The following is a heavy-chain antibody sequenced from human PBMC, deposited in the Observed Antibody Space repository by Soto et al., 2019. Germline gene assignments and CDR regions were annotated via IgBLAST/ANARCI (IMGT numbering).Heavy chain of an antibody. CDR3: ARVKATLYRHYYFDY. CDR2: TYYRSKWYN. D-gene: IGHD5-12*01. J-gene: IGHJ4*02. CDR1: GDSVSSNSVA. V-gene: IGHV6-1*01. Sequence: PSQTLSLTCAISGDSVSSNSVAWNWIRQSPSRGLEWLGRTYYRSKWYNEYAGSVKSRITINPDTSKNLFSLRLRSLTAADTALYFCARVKATLYRHYYFDYWGQGTPVTVSS.